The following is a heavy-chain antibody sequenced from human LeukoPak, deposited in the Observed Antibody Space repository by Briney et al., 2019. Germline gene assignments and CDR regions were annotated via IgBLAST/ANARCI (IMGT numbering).Heavy chain of an antibody. Sequence: PGGSLRLSCAASGFAFSDYFMTWIRQAPGQGPEWVSYLSTNGATIYYADSVKGRFTISRDNAKDSLYLQMGSLTAEDTGVYYCARATESLRAIDYWGQGTLVTVSS. CDR2: LSTNGATI. J-gene: IGHJ4*02. CDR1: GFAFSDYF. D-gene: IGHD5-12*01. CDR3: ARATESLRAIDY. V-gene: IGHV3-11*04.